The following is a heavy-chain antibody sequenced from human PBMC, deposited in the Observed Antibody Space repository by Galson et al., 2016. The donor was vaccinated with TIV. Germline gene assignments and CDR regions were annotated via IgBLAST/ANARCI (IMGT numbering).Heavy chain of an antibody. J-gene: IGHJ4*02. CDR3: ARSYDSSSNRGRFDL. Sequence: SLRLSCAASGFNVRYKYMGWVRQAPGKGLESVSIIDGVGSTYYADSVKGRFTISSDNSKNTVYLQMNSLRADDTAVYYCARSYDSSSNRGRFDLWGQGTLVTVSS. CDR2: IDGVGST. CDR1: GFNVRYKY. V-gene: IGHV3-53*01. D-gene: IGHD3-22*01.